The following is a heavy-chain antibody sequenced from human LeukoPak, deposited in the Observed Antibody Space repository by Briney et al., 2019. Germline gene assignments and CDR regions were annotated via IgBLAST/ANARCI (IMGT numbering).Heavy chain of an antibody. CDR1: GGSISSSSYY. CDR3: ARHLNEEMDYSNYEFYFYYMDV. J-gene: IGHJ6*03. D-gene: IGHD4-11*01. CDR2: IYYSGST. Sequence: SETLSLTCTVSGGSISSSSYYWGWIRPPPGKGLGWIGSIYYSGSTYYNPSLKSRVTISVDTSKNRFSLKLSPVTAADTAVYYCARHLNEEMDYSNYEFYFYYMDVWGKGTTVTVSS. V-gene: IGHV4-39*01.